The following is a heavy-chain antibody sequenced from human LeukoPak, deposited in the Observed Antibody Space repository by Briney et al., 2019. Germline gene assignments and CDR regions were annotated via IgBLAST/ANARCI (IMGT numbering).Heavy chain of an antibody. CDR3: AKEGSGYCNDY. D-gene: IGHD3-22*01. J-gene: IGHJ4*02. CDR1: EFTFRSYD. CDR2: ISGSGGST. Sequence: GRSLRLSCVASEFTFRSYDMHWVRQAPGKGLEWVSAISGSGGSTYYADSVKGRFTISRDNSKNTLYLQMNSLRAEDTAVYYCAKEGSGYCNDYWGQGTLVTVSS. V-gene: IGHV3-23*01.